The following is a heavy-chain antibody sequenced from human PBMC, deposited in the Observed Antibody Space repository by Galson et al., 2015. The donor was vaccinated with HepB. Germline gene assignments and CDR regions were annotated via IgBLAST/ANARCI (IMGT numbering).Heavy chain of an antibody. V-gene: IGHV3-66*01. Sequence: SLRLSCAASGFTVSSNYMNWVRQAPGKGLEWVSVIYSGGSTYYADSVKGRFTISRDNSKNTLYLQMNSLRAEDTAVYYCARGHYGPYVFDYWGQGTLVTVSS. CDR1: GFTVSSNY. D-gene: IGHD4-17*01. CDR2: IYSGGST. J-gene: IGHJ4*02. CDR3: ARGHYGPYVFDY.